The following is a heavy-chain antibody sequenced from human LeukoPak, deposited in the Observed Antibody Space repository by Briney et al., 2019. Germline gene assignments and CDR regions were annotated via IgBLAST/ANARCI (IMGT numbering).Heavy chain of an antibody. Sequence: SVKVSCKASGGTFSSYAISWVRQAPGQGLEWMGGVIPIFGTANYAQKFQGRVTMTTDTSTSTAYMELRSLRSDDTAVYYCARGLAAEFDYWGQGTLVTVSS. CDR3: ARGLAAEFDY. J-gene: IGHJ4*02. CDR1: GGTFSSYA. D-gene: IGHD6-13*01. CDR2: VIPIFGTA. V-gene: IGHV1-69*05.